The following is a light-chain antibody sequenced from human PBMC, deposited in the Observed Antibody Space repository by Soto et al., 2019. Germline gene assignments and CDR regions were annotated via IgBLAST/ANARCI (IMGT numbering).Light chain of an antibody. Sequence: EVVMTQSPATLSVSPGERATLSCRASQSVSINLAWYQQKPGQAPRLLIFGASTRATGMPARFSGSGSGTEFTLTISSLQSEDFAVYYCHQYNNWPPWTFGQGTKVEIK. J-gene: IGKJ1*01. CDR1: QSVSIN. CDR2: GAS. V-gene: IGKV3-15*01. CDR3: HQYNNWPPWT.